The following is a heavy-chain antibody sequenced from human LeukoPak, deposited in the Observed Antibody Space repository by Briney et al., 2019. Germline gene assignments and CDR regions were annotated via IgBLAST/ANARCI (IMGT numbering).Heavy chain of an antibody. Sequence: GASVTVSCMASGYTLTCYYMHWVRQAPGKGLEWMGWINPNSGGTSYAQKFQGRVTMTRQTSVSTAYMELSRLRSDDTAVYYCAGVRGAVVATVDYGGQGTLVTVSS. CDR1: GYTLTCYY. V-gene: IGHV1-2*02. CDR3: AGVRGAVVATVDY. CDR2: INPNSGGT. D-gene: IGHD2-15*01. J-gene: IGHJ4*02.